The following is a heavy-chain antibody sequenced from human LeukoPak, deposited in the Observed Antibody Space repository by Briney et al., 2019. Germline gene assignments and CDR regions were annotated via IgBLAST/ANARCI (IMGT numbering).Heavy chain of an antibody. J-gene: IGHJ4*02. Sequence: GGSLRLSCAASGFTFSSYAMQWIRQAPGKGLEWVSYISSSGSTIYYADSVKGRFTISRDNAKNSLYLQMNGLRAEDTAVYYCARDCHYDSSGYYQRMFDYWGQGTLVTVSA. V-gene: IGHV3-48*04. CDR3: ARDCHYDSSGYYQRMFDY. CDR1: GFTFSSYA. CDR2: ISSSGSTI. D-gene: IGHD3-22*01.